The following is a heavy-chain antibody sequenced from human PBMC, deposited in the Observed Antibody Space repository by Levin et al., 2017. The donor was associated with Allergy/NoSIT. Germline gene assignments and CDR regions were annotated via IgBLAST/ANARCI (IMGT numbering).Heavy chain of an antibody. CDR1: GFTFSDYW. CDR3: ARDTTVGGEA. J-gene: IGHJ5*02. D-gene: IGHD4-11*01. CDR2: IDQDGTQK. V-gene: IGHV3-7*03. Sequence: GGSLRLSCAASGFTFSDYWMTWVRQPPGKGLEWVANIDQDGTQKHHADSVKGRFTISRDNAENSLFLQMNYLGTDDTAVYFCARDTTVGGEAWGQGTLVTVSS.